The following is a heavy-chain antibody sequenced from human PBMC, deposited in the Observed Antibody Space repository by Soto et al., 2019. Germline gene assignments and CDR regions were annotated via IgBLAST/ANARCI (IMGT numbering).Heavy chain of an antibody. CDR1: GFTISSYD. CDR2: ISYDGSNK. D-gene: IGHD5-18*01. Sequence: GESLRLSCAASGFTISSYDRHWVRQAPAKGLEWVAVISYDGSNKYYADSLKGRFTISRDNSKNTLYLQLTSLRAEDTAVYYCARGQVELWLTLDYWGQGTLVTVSS. CDR3: ARGQVELWLTLDY. J-gene: IGHJ4*02. V-gene: IGHV3-30-3*01.